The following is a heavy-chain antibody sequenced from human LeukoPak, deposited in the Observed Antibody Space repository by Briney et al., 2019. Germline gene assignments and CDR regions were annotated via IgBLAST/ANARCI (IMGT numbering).Heavy chain of an antibody. Sequence: QPGGSLRLSCAASGFTFSSYWMSWVRQAPGTGLEWVANINQDGSEKYYVDSVKGRFTISRDNAKNSLYLQMNSLRAEDTAVYYCARDPSIVVVPAAHFDYWGQGTLVTVSS. CDR1: GFTFSSYW. J-gene: IGHJ4*02. CDR3: ARDPSIVVVPAAHFDY. D-gene: IGHD2-2*01. V-gene: IGHV3-7*01. CDR2: INQDGSEK.